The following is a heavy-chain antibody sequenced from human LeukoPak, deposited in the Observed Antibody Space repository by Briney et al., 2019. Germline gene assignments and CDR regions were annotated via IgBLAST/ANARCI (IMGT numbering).Heavy chain of an antibody. CDR2: INAGNGNT. J-gene: IGHJ4*02. D-gene: IGHD6-19*01. Sequence: MGWINAGNGNTKYSQKFQGRVTITRDTSASTAYMELSSLRSEDTAVYYCASGASSGWPFDYWGQGTLVTVSS. CDR3: ASGASSGWPFDY. V-gene: IGHV1-3*01.